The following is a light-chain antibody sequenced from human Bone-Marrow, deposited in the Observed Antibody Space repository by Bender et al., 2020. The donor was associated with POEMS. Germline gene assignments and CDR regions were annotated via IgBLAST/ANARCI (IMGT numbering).Light chain of an antibody. J-gene: IGLJ1*01. V-gene: IGLV3-21*03. CDR1: NIGSKS. CDR3: QAWDSTSASYV. Sequence: SYVLTQPPSVSVAPGKTATITCGGENIGSKSVHWYQQRPGQAPVLVVYDDSDRPSGIPERFSGSNSGNTATLTISGTQSMDEADYYCQAWDSTSASYVFGTGTRVSVL. CDR2: DDS.